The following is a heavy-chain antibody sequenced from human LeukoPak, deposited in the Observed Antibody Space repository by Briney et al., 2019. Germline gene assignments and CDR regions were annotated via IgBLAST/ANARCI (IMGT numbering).Heavy chain of an antibody. CDR3: ARGRNGFFDY. V-gene: IGHV3-74*01. J-gene: IGHJ4*01. CDR1: GFTFSTSW. CDR2: INSDGGRT. D-gene: IGHD5-24*01. Sequence: PGGSLRLSCAASGFTFSTSWMHWVRQAPGKGLVWVSQINSDGGRTRYAASVKGRLTISRDNAKNTVYLQMNSLRTDDTAMYYCARGRNGFFDYWGHGTLVTVSS.